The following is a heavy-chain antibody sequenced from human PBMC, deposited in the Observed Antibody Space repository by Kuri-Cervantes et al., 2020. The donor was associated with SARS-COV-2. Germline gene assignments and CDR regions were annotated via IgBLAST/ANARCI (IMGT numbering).Heavy chain of an antibody. J-gene: IGHJ4*02. CDR1: GYTFTSYD. Sequence: ASVKVSCKASGYTFTSYDINWVRQATGQGLEWMGWMNPNSGNTGYAQKFQGRVTMTRDTSTNTAYMILSSLRSQDTAVYYCAREYDQKCSSYGYRGQGTLVPAPQ. V-gene: IGHV1-8*02. CDR2: MNPNSGNT. D-gene: IGHD6-6*01. CDR3: AREYDQKCSSYGY.